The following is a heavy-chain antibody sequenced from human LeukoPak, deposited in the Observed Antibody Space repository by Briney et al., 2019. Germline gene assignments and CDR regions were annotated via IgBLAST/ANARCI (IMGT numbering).Heavy chain of an antibody. D-gene: IGHD4-17*01. J-gene: IGHJ3*02. Sequence: KPSETLSLTCTVSGGSISSYYWSWIRRPPGKGLEWIGYIYYSGSTNYNPSLKSRVTISVDTSKNQFSLKLSSVTAADTAVYYCARGHATTRFAFDIWGQGTMVTVSS. V-gene: IGHV4-59*01. CDR3: ARGHATTRFAFDI. CDR1: GGSISSYY. CDR2: IYYSGST.